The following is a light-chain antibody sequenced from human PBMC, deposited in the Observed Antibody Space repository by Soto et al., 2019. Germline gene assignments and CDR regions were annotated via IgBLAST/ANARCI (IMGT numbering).Light chain of an antibody. CDR1: QSVSSN. J-gene: IGKJ3*01. V-gene: IGKV3-15*01. CDR2: GAS. Sequence: EIVMTQSPATLSVSPGERAILSCRASQSVSSNLAWYQQKPGQAPRLLIYGASTRATGIPARFSGSGSGTEFTLPISSLQSEDFAVYYCQQYTNWPGTFGPGTKVDIK. CDR3: QQYTNWPGT.